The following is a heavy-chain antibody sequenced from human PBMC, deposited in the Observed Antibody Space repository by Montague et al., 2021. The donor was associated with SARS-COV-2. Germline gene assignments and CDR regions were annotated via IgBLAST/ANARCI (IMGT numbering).Heavy chain of an antibody. D-gene: IGHD4-23*01. Sequence: SETLFLTCTVSGGSIGAYYCSWIRQPPGEGLEWIGYIDNSGSTNXNPSLESRVTMSVDTSKNQFSLKLNSVTAADTAVYYCARHGGNDAFDIWGRGTMLTVSS. CDR1: GGSIGAYY. J-gene: IGHJ3*02. CDR3: ARHGGNDAFDI. CDR2: IDNSGST. V-gene: IGHV4-59*01.